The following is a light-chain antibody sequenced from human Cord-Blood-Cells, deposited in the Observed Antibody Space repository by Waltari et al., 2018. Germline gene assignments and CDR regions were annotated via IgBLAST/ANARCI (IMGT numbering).Light chain of an antibody. Sequence: NFMLTQPHSVSESPGKTVTISCTRSSGSIASNDVQWYQQRPGSSPTTVIYEVNQRPSGVHDRFSGSIDSSSKSASLSIPELKTEDEADCDCRSYDSSNQVFGGGTKLTVL. J-gene: IGLJ2*01. CDR1: SGSIASND. CDR2: EVN. V-gene: IGLV6-57*01. CDR3: RSYDSSNQV.